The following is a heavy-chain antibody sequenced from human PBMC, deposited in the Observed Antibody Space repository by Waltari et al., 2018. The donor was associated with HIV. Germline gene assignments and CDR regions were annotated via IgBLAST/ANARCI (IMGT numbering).Heavy chain of an antibody. V-gene: IGHV3-66*01. D-gene: IGHD4-4*01. CDR2: IHPDDST. Sequence: EVHLVESGGGLVQPGGSLRLSCAASGFTVSLSFMAWVRPAPEKGLEWVSNIHPDDSTYYLNSVKGRFSISRDVSENTLFLQMNSLRAEDTAVYYCARGDYRPFDFWGQGTLVTVSS. J-gene: IGHJ4*02. CDR3: ARGDYRPFDF. CDR1: GFTVSLSF.